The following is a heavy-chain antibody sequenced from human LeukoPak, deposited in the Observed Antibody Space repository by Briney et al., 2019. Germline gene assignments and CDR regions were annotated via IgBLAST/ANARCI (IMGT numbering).Heavy chain of an antibody. CDR3: ARDKKSGWYFSY. CDR1: GFTFSSYA. Sequence: GGSLRLSCAASGFTFSSYAMSWVRQAPGKGLEWVAVISYDGSNKYYADSVKGRFTISRDNSKNTLYLQVNSLRAEDTAVYYCARDKKSGWYFSYWGQGALVTVSS. CDR2: ISYDGSNK. J-gene: IGHJ4*02. D-gene: IGHD6-19*01. V-gene: IGHV3-30-3*01.